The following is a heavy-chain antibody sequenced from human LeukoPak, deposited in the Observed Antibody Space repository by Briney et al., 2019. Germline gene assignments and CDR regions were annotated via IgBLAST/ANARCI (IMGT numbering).Heavy chain of an antibody. CDR2: IIPIFGTA. D-gene: IGHD6-19*01. J-gene: IGHJ5*02. CDR1: GGTFSSYA. V-gene: IGHV1-69*06. Sequence: ASVKVSCKASGGTFSSYAISWVRQAPGQGLEWMGGIIPIFGTANYAQKFQGRVTITADKSTSTAYMELSSLRSDDTAVYYCARVVSGVAVAVRRGWFDPWGQGTLVTVSS. CDR3: ARVVSGVAVAVRRGWFDP.